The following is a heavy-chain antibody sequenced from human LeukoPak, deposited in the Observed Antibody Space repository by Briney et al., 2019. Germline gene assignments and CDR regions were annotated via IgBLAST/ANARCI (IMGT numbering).Heavy chain of an antibody. CDR3: ARDPTLSTNTAATSTFHLFDY. J-gene: IGHJ4*02. CDR1: GDTFSIYA. CDR2: ISAYNANT. Sequence: ASVKVSCKASGDTFSIYAISWVRQAPGQGLEWMGWISAYNANTNYAQKLQGRVTMTRDTSTSTAYMELRSLRSDDTAMYYCARDPTLSTNTAATSTFHLFDYWGQETLVTVSS. V-gene: IGHV1-18*01. D-gene: IGHD6-13*01.